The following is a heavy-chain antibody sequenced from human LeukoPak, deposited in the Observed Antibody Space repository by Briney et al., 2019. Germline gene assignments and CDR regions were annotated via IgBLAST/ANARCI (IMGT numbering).Heavy chain of an antibody. D-gene: IGHD6-13*01. CDR3: ARVAAGIGFFQH. V-gene: IGHV4-39*07. CDR1: GGSISTRTYY. CDR2: IYYSGSP. Sequence: SETLSLTCTVSGGSISTRTYYWGWIRQPPGKGLEWIGSIYYSGSPYYNPSLKSRVTISVDTSKNQLSLKLSSVTAADTAVYYCARVAAGIGFFQHWGQGTLVTVSS. J-gene: IGHJ1*01.